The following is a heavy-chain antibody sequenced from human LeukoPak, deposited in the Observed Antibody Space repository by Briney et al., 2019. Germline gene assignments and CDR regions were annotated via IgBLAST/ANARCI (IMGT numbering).Heavy chain of an antibody. D-gene: IGHD3-22*01. CDR1: GFTFSDYY. CDR2: ISSSGSTI. CDR3: ARATSYYYDSSGYQY. J-gene: IGHJ4*02. Sequence: PGGSLRLSCAASGFTFSDYYMSWIRQAPGKGLEWVSYISSSGSTIYYADSVKGRFTISRDNAKNSLYLQMNSLRAEDTAVCYCARATSYYYDSSGYQYWGQGTLVTVSS. V-gene: IGHV3-11*01.